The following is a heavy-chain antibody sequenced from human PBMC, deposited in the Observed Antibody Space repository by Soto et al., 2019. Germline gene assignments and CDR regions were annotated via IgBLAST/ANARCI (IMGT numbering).Heavy chain of an antibody. D-gene: IGHD2-2*01. V-gene: IGHV3-7*05. Sequence: EVQLVESGGGLVQPGWSRRLYCAASGFTFRSYWMSWVRQTPGKVLEWVANIKQDGSARYYVDAVKGRFTISRDNAKNSLYLQMNSLRAEDTSVYFGAGDSVYCRSAGCKGDAFDIWGQGTMVTVSS. J-gene: IGHJ3*02. CDR3: AGDSVYCRSAGCKGDAFDI. CDR2: IKQDGSAR. CDR1: GFTFRSYW.